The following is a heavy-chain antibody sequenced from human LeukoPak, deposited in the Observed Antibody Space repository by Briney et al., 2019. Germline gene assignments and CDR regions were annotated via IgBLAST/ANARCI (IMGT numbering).Heavy chain of an antibody. CDR3: ARSPYYYGSGSYYYYMDV. D-gene: IGHD3-10*01. CDR2: INPNSGGT. Sequence: VASVKVSCKASGYTFTGYYMHWVRQAPGQGLEWMGWINPNSGGTNYAQKFQGRVTMTRDTSISTAYMELSRLRSDDTAVYYCARSPYYYGSGSYYYYMDVWGKGTTVTVSS. CDR1: GYTFTGYY. V-gene: IGHV1-2*02. J-gene: IGHJ6*03.